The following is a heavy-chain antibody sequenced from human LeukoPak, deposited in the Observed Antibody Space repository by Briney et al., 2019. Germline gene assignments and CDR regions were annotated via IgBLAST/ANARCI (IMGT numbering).Heavy chain of an antibody. V-gene: IGHV3-74*01. CDR2: INSDGSST. Sequence: QPGGSRRLSCAASGFTFSSYWMHWVRQAPGKGLVWVSRINSDGSSTSYADSVKGRFTISRDNAKNTLYLQMNSLRAEDTAVYYCARGARYSSSWYLDYGDYPFDYWGQGTLVTVSS. J-gene: IGHJ4*02. CDR1: GFTFSSYW. D-gene: IGHD6-13*01. CDR3: ARGARYSSSWYLDYGDYPFDY.